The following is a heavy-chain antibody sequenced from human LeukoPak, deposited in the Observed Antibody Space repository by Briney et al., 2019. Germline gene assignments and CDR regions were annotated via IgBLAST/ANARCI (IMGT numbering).Heavy chain of an antibody. D-gene: IGHD2-15*01. V-gene: IGHV3-23*01. CDR2: ISNNGGYT. CDR3: AKQLGYCSDGSCYFPY. Sequence: GGSLRHSCAASGFTFSSSAMSWVRQAPGKGLEWVSAISNNGGYTYYADSVQGRFTISRDNSKSTLCLQINSLRAEDTAVYYCAKQLGYCSDGSCYFPYWGQGTLVTVSS. CDR1: GFTFSSSA. J-gene: IGHJ4*02.